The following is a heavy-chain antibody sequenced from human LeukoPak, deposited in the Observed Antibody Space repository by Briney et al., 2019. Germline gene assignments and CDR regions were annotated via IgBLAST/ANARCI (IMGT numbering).Heavy chain of an antibody. J-gene: IGHJ4*02. CDR2: INPYSGGT. CDR1: GYKFVDYY. D-gene: IGHD1-1*01. V-gene: IGHV1-2*02. Sequence: ASVKVSCKSSGYKFVDYYIHWVRQAPGQGLEWMGWINPYSGGTNYARKFQGRVTMTRDTSISTAYMELNRLRPDDAAVYFCARASNRDSTGPIGFWGQGTLVTVSS. CDR3: ARASNRDSTGPIGF.